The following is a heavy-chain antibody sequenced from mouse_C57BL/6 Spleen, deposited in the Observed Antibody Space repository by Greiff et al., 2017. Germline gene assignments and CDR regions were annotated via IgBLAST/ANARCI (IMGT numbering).Heavy chain of an antibody. Sequence: QVKLMESGPELVKPGASVKISCKASGYAFSSSWMNWVKQRPGKGLDWIGRIYPGDGDTNYNGKFKGKATLTADKSSSTAYMQLSSLTSEDSAVYFCARRNDYYGSSDLDYWGQGTTLTVSS. J-gene: IGHJ2*01. CDR1: GYAFSSSW. D-gene: IGHD1-1*01. V-gene: IGHV1-82*01. CDR2: IYPGDGDT. CDR3: ARRNDYYGSSDLDY.